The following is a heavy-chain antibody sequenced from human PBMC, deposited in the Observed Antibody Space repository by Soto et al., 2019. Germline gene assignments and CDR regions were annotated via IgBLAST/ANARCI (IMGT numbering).Heavy chain of an antibody. Sequence: GRSRRLSCAAAGFTSSSQEMGWDRQAPGKGMEWVAYMRGSGGHIRYADSVEDRCTISRDNAKNSLYLQMNSLRAEDTAVYYCAKEKSVMYSCYDAFDLWGQGTMVTVSS. J-gene: IGHJ3*01. CDR3: AKEKSVMYSCYDAFDL. D-gene: IGHD5-12*01. CDR1: GFTSSSQE. V-gene: IGHV3-48*03. CDR2: MRGSGGHI.